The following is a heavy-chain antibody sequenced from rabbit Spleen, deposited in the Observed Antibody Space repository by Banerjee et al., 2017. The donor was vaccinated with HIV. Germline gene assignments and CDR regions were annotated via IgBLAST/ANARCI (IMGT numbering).Heavy chain of an antibody. V-gene: IGHV1S45*01. CDR3: ARDTDDEYGDWADLYL. D-gene: IGHD2-1*01. Sequence: QEQLVESGGGLVQPEGSPTLTCTASGFSFSSIYWICWVRQAPGKGLEWVGCIGTGSGATGYASWAKGRFTISKTSSTTVTLQMTSLTAADTATYFCARDTDDEYGDWADLYLWGPGTLVTVS. CDR1: GFSFSSIYW. J-gene: IGHJ4*01. CDR2: IGTGSGAT.